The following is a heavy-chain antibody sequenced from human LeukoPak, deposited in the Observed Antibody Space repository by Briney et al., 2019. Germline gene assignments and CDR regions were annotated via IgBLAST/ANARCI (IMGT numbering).Heavy chain of an antibody. Sequence: ASVKVSCKVSGYTLTELSMHWVRQAPGKGLEWMGGFDPEDGETIYAQKFQGRVTMTEDTSTDTAYMELSSLRSEDTAVYYCATDDWAAAGGDAFDIWGQGTMVTVSS. D-gene: IGHD6-13*01. J-gene: IGHJ3*02. CDR1: GYTLTELS. CDR2: FDPEDGET. V-gene: IGHV1-24*01. CDR3: ATDDWAAAGGDAFDI.